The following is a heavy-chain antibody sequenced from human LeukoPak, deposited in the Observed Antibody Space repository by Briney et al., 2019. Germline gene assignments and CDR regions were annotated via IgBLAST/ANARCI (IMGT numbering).Heavy chain of an antibody. CDR1: GYGFSDYW. V-gene: IGHV5-51*01. D-gene: IGHD3-10*01. CDR3: SRRHYFGSGVTDY. CDR2: IHPSNSET. Sequence: KPGESLKIACKDSGYGFSDYWIGWARQMPGKGLEWMGIIHPSNSETQYSPSFQGQVTISADTSISTAYLQWTSLKASDTAMYYCSRRHYFGSGVTDYWGQGTLVTVSS. J-gene: IGHJ4*02.